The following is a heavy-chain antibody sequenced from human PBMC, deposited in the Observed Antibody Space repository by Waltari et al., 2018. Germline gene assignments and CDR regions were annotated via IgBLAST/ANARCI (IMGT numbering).Heavy chain of an antibody. CDR2: INHSGST. CDR1: GGSFSGSS. CDR3: ARRSDPSSGWPHDAFDI. J-gene: IGHJ3*02. Sequence: QVQLQQWGAGLLKPSETLSLTCAVYGGSFSGSSWSWIRQPPGKGLEWIGEINHSGSTNYNPSLKSRVTIAVDTSKNQFSLKLSSVTAADTAVYYCARRSDPSSGWPHDAFDIWGQGTMVTVSS. D-gene: IGHD6-19*01. V-gene: IGHV4-34*01.